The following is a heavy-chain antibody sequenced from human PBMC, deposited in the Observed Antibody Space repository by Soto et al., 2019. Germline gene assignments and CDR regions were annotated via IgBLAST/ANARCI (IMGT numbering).Heavy chain of an antibody. CDR3: ARSRNYDSSGYFC. CDR1: GGSFSGYY. D-gene: IGHD3-22*01. Sequence: PSETLSLTCAVYGGSFSGYYWSWIRQPPGKGLEWIGEINHSGSTNYNPSLKSRVTISVDTSKNQFSLKLSSVTAADTAVYYCARSRNYDSSGYFCWGQGTLVTAPQ. V-gene: IGHV4-34*01. CDR2: INHSGST. J-gene: IGHJ4*02.